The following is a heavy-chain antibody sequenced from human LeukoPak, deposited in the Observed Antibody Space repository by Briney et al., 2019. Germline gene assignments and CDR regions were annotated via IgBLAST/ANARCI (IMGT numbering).Heavy chain of an antibody. Sequence: SETLSLTCTVSGGSISGYYWSWVRQPPGKGLEWIGYIYYSGSTNYNPSLKSRVTISVDTSKNQFSLKLSSVTAADTAVYYCARGLNMGTYYGMDVWGQGTTVTVSS. J-gene: IGHJ6*02. CDR3: ARGLNMGTYYGMDV. CDR1: GGSISGYY. D-gene: IGHD5-18*01. CDR2: IYYSGST. V-gene: IGHV4-59*12.